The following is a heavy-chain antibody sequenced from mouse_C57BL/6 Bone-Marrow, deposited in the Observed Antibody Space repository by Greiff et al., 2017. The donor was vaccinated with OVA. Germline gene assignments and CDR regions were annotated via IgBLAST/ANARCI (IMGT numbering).Heavy chain of an antibody. CDR1: GYTFTDYN. J-gene: IGHJ2*01. CDR3: ARALLSYYFDY. Sequence: VQLQQPGAELVRPGTSVKMSCKASGYTFTDYNMHWVKQSHGKSLEWIGYINPNNGGTSYNQKFKGKATLTVNKSSSTAYMELRSLTSEDSAVYYCARALLSYYFDYWGQGTTLTVSS. CDR2: INPNNGGT. D-gene: IGHD6-5*01. V-gene: IGHV1-22*01.